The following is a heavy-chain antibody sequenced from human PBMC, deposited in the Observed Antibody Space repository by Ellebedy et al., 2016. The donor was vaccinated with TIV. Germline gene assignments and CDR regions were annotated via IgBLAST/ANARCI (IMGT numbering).Heavy chain of an antibody. V-gene: IGHV3-23*01. J-gene: IGHJ3*01. CDR3: AKGKGSSDAFDF. CDR2: ISGSGGST. CDR1: EFTFSSYA. Sequence: GGSLRLXXAASEFTFSSYAMSWVRQAPGNGLEWVSAISGSGGSTYYADSVKGRFTISRDNSKNTLYLQMNSLRAEDTAVYYCAKGKGSSDAFDFWGQGTMVTVS.